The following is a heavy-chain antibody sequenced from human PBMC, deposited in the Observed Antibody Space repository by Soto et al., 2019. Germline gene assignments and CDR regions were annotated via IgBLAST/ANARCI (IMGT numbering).Heavy chain of an antibody. CDR3: ARTLDYGHMDV. CDR2: IYRSGST. J-gene: IGHJ6*03. CDR1: GDSVRNQY. V-gene: IGHV4-4*09. D-gene: IGHD3-16*01. Sequence: QVQMQESGPGLVKPSETLSLTCTVSGDSVRNQYWSWIRRPPGRGLEWIGYIYRSGSTKYNPSLNSRHTISVDTSKNQFSLKLSSVTAADTAVYYCARTLDYGHMDVWGKGTTVTVSS.